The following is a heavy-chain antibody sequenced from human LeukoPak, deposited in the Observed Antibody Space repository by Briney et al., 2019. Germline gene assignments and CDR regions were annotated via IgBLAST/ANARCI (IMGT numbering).Heavy chain of an antibody. Sequence: GGSLRLACAASGLTVSSNYMSWVRQAPGKGLECVSVIYSGGRTYYADSVKGRFTISRDNSKNTLYLQMNSLRGEDTAVYYCARVPHYHYVMDVWGKGTTVTVSS. V-gene: IGHV3-53*01. CDR1: GLTVSSNY. J-gene: IGHJ6*04. CDR3: ARVPHYHYVMDV. CDR2: IYSGGRT.